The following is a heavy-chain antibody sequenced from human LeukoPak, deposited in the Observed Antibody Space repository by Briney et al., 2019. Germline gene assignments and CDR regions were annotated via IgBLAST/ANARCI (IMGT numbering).Heavy chain of an antibody. CDR3: ARHGVAVAGFFDY. D-gene: IGHD6-19*01. CDR1: GGSISSSSYY. J-gene: IGHJ4*02. CDR2: IYYSGST. Sequence: SETLSLTCTVSGGSISSSSYYWGWIRQPPGKGLEWIGSIYYSGSTYYNPSLKSRVTISVDTSKNQFSLKLSSMTAADTAVYYCARHGVAVAGFFDYWGQGTLVTVSS. V-gene: IGHV4-39*01.